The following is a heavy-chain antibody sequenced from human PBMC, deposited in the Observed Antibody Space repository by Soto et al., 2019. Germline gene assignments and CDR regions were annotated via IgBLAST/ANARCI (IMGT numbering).Heavy chain of an antibody. V-gene: IGHV3-23*01. CDR1: GFTFSSYA. D-gene: IGHD3-9*01. CDR2: ISGSGGST. J-gene: IGHJ4*02. CDR3: AKDRDRRGRYFDWLLSFDY. Sequence: EVQLLESGGGLVQPGGSLRLSCAASGFTFSSYAMSWVRQAPGKGLEWVSAISGSGGSTYYADSVKGRFTISRDNSKNTLYLQMNSLRAEDTAVYYCAKDRDRRGRYFDWLLSFDYWGQGTLVTVSS.